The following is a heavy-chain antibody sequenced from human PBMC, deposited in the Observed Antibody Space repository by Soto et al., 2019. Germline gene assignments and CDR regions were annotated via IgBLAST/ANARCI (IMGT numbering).Heavy chain of an antibody. CDR2: IYTSGST. J-gene: IGHJ6*02. CDR3: ARGQGSSWRYYYYGMDV. Sequence: SETLSLTCTVSGGSISSYYWSWIRQPAGKGLEWIGRIYTSGSTNYNPSLKSRVTMSVDTSKNQFSLKLSSVTAADTAVYYCARGQGSSWRYYYYGMDVWGQGTTVTVSS. V-gene: IGHV4-4*07. CDR1: GGSISSYY. D-gene: IGHD6-13*01.